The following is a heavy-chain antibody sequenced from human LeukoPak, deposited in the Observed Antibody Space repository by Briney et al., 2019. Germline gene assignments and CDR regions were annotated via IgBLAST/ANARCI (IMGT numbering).Heavy chain of an antibody. J-gene: IGHJ3*02. CDR3: ARREAGGAFDI. V-gene: IGHV1-18*01. D-gene: IGHD2-8*02. CDR2: ISAYNGNT. Sequence: GASVKASCKASGYTFTSYGISWVRQAPGQGLEWMGWISAYNGNTNYAQKFQGRVTMTRNTSISTAYMELSSLRSEDTAVYYCARREAGGAFDIWGQGTMVTVSS. CDR1: GYTFTSYG.